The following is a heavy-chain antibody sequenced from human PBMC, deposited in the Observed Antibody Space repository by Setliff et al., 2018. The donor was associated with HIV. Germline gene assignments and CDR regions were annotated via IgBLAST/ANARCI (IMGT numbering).Heavy chain of an antibody. CDR1: GGSFSGYY. CDR2: IYIYNSGST. J-gene: IGHJ6*03. D-gene: IGHD1-1*01. Sequence: SETLSLTCSVSGGSFSGYYWSWIRQPPGKGLEWIGYIYIYNSGSTNYNPSLKSRVTISVDTSKNQFSLKLSSVTAADTAVYYCALGTYYYYMDVWGKGTTVTVFS. CDR3: ALGTYYYYMDV. V-gene: IGHV4-59*08.